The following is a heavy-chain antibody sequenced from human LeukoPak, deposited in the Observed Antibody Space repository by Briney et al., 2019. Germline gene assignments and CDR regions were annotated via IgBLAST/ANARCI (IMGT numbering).Heavy chain of an antibody. Sequence: ASETLSLTCTVSGGSISSSSYYWGWIRQPPGKGLEWIGSIYYSGSTYYNPSLKSRVTISVDTSKNQFSLKLSSVTAADTAVYYCARDSGTYDFWSGSRNWFDPWGQGTLVTVSS. D-gene: IGHD3-3*01. V-gene: IGHV4-39*07. CDR1: GGSISSSSYY. CDR2: IYYSGST. CDR3: ARDSGTYDFWSGSRNWFDP. J-gene: IGHJ5*02.